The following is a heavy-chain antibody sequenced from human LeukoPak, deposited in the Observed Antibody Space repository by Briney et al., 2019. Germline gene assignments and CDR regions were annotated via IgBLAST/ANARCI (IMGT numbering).Heavy chain of an antibody. V-gene: IGHV1-69*05. Sequence: EASVKVSCKASGGTFSSYAISWVRQAPGQGLEWMGGIIPIFGTANYAQKLQGRVTMTTDTSTSTAYMELRSLRSDDTAVYYCTGGRGTSYDYYYMDVWGKGTTVTVSS. CDR2: IIPIFGTA. D-gene: IGHD2-2*01. CDR3: TGGRGTSYDYYYMDV. J-gene: IGHJ6*03. CDR1: GGTFSSYA.